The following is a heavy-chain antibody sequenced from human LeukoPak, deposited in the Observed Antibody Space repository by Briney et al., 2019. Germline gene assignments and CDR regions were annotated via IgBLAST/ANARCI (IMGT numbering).Heavy chain of an antibody. CDR2: MNEYGSEI. V-gene: IGHV3-7*01. CDR3: ARGSEHYDILTGYYFRGLDY. J-gene: IGHJ4*02. CDR1: GFIFRDFS. Sequence: GGSLRLSCSVSGFIFRDFSMSWVRQAPGKGLEWVAKMNEYGSEIFYVDSVKGRFTISGDNAKNSLYLQMNSLRAEDTAVYYCARGSEHYDILTGYYFRGLDYWGQGTLVTVSS. D-gene: IGHD3-9*01.